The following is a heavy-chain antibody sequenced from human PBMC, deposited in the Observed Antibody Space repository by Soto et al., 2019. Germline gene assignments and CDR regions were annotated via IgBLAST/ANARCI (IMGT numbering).Heavy chain of an antibody. CDR2: IYYSGST. J-gene: IGHJ4*02. D-gene: IGHD6-19*01. Sequence: SETLSLTCTVSGGSISSGDYYWSWIRQPPGKGLEWIGYIYYSGSTYYNPSLKSRVTISVDTSKNQFSLKLSSVTAADTAVYYCANLIAVAGTTFDYWGQGTLVTVSS. CDR1: GGSISSGDYY. V-gene: IGHV4-30-4*01. CDR3: ANLIAVAGTTFDY.